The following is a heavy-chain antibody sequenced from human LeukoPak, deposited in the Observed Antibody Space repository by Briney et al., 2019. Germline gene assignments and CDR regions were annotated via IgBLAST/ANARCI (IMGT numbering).Heavy chain of an antibody. CDR1: GGSISSSNW. D-gene: IGHD6-19*01. Sequence: SETLSLTCAVSGGSISSSNWWSWVRQPPGKGLEWIGEIYHSGSTNYNPSLKSRVTISVDKSKNQFSLKLSSVTAADTAVYYCVLRAVAGVGGFQHWGQGTLVTVSS. CDR2: IYHSGST. CDR3: VLRAVAGVGGFQH. J-gene: IGHJ1*01. V-gene: IGHV4-4*02.